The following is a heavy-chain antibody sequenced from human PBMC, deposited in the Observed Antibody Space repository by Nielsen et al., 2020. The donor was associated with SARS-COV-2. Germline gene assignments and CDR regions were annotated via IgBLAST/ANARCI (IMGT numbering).Heavy chain of an antibody. CDR3: AKERYGDYVRAFDI. D-gene: IGHD4-17*01. Sequence: GGSLRLSCAASGFAFSSYVLHWVRRAPGKGPEWVSAIGTGGDTYYADSVMGRFTISRDNAKKSLYLQMNSLIAEDMAVYYCAKERYGDYVRAFDIWGQGTMVTVSS. V-gene: IGHV3-47*02. CDR1: GFAFSSYV. CDR2: IGTGGDT. J-gene: IGHJ3*02.